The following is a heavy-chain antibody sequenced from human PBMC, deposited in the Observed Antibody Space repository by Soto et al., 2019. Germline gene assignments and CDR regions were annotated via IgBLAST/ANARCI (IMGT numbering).Heavy chain of an antibody. CDR2: IVVGSGNT. Sequence: SVKVSCKASGFTFTSSAVQWVRQARGQRLEWIGWIVVGSGNTNYAQKFQERVTITRDMSTSTAYMELSSLRSDDTAVYYCARDIVVVPATNWFDPWGQGTLVTVSS. D-gene: IGHD2-2*01. J-gene: IGHJ5*02. CDR3: ARDIVVVPATNWFDP. V-gene: IGHV1-58*01. CDR1: GFTFTSSA.